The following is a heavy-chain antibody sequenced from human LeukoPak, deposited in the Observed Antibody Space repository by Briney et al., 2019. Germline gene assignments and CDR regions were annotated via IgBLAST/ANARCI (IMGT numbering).Heavy chain of an antibody. CDR2: IYPGDSDT. V-gene: IGHV5-51*01. D-gene: IGHD3-22*01. Sequence: GESLKISCKGSGYSFTSYWIGWVRQMPGKGLEWMGIIYPGDSDTRYSPSFQGQVTISADKSISTAYLQWSSLKASDTAMYYCAGTDSSGYYPNWFDPWGQGTLVTVSS. J-gene: IGHJ5*02. CDR1: GYSFTSYW. CDR3: AGTDSSGYYPNWFDP.